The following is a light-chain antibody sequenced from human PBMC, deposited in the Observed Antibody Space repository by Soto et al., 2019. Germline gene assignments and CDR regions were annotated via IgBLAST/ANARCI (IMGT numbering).Light chain of an antibody. CDR1: SSNIGAGYA. CDR2: GNS. CDR3: QSFDSSLSGPVV. J-gene: IGLJ2*01. Sequence: QSALTQPPAVSGAPGQRVTISCTGSSSNIGAGYAVHWYQQLPGTAPKLLIYGNSNRPSGVPDRFSGSKSGTSASLAITGLQAEDEADYYCQSFDSSLSGPVVFGGGTKITVL. V-gene: IGLV1-40*01.